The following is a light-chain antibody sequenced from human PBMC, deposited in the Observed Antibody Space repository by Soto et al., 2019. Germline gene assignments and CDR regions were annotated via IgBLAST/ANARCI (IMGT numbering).Light chain of an antibody. CDR3: SSYAVSNTLYV. J-gene: IGLJ1*01. Sequence: QSVLTQPPSASGSPGQSVTISCTGTSSDVGDYNYVSWYQQHPGKAPKLMIYEVSKLPSGVPDRFSGSKSGNTASLTVSGLQAEDEADYYCSSYAVSNTLYVFGTGTKLTVL. V-gene: IGLV2-8*01. CDR2: EVS. CDR1: SSDVGDYNY.